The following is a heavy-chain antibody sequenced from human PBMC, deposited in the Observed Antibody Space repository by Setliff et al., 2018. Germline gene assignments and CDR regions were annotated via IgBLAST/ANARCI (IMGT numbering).Heavy chain of an antibody. CDR1: GYSFTIYT. Sequence: GASVKVSCKASGYSFTIYTIHWARQAPGQGLEWMGWISPGNGNTAYSQKIQDRVTITRDTSASTAYMELSSLRSEDTAVYYCARIGFGYYSTSGAWYFDNWGQGTLVTVSS. CDR2: ISPGNGNT. D-gene: IGHD2-2*01. CDR3: ARIGFGYYSTSGAWYFDN. J-gene: IGHJ4*02. V-gene: IGHV1-3*01.